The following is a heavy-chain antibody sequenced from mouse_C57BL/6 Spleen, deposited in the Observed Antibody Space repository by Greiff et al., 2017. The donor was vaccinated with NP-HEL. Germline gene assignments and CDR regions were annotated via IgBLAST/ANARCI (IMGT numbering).Heavy chain of an antibody. D-gene: IGHD2-3*01. CDR1: GFTFSSYA. CDR3: ARGDDGFDY. Sequence: EVMLVESGGGLVKPGGSLKLSCAASGFTFSSYAMSWVRQTPEKRLEWVATISDGGSYTYYPDNVKGRFTISRDNAKNNLYLQMSHLKSEDTAMYYCARGDDGFDYWGQGTTLTVSS. J-gene: IGHJ2*01. V-gene: IGHV5-4*03. CDR2: ISDGGSYT.